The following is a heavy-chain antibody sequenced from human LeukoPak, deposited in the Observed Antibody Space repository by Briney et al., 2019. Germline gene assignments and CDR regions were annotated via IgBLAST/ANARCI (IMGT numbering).Heavy chain of an antibody. CDR1: GGSISSYD. V-gene: IGHV4-59*08. Sequence: SETLSLTCTVSGGSISSYDWSWIRQPPGKGLEWIGYIYYSGSTNYNPSLKSRVTISVDTSKNQFSLKLSSVTAAETAVYSCARLSMVFGVVMGFDYWGQGTLVTVSS. CDR3: ARLSMVFGVVMGFDY. CDR2: IYYSGST. J-gene: IGHJ4*02. D-gene: IGHD3-3*01.